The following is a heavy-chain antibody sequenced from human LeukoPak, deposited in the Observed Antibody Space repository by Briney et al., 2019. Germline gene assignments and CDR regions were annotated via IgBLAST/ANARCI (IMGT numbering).Heavy chain of an antibody. CDR3: VRRTNWNYDYYMDV. D-gene: IGHD1-20*01. J-gene: IGHJ6*03. CDR2: IYYSGST. Sequence: SETLSLTCTVSGGSISSSSYYWGWIRQPPGKGLEWIGSIYYSGSTYYNPSLKSRVTISVDTSKNQFSLKLSSVTAADTALYFCVRRTNWNYDYYMDVWGKGTTVTVSS. CDR1: GGSISSSSYY. V-gene: IGHV4-39*01.